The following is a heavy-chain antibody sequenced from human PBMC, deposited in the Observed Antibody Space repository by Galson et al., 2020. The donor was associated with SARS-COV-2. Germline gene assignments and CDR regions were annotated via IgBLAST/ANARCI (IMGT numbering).Heavy chain of an antibody. Sequence: SETLSLTCTVSGGSISSGGYYWSWIRQHPGKGLEWIGYIYYSGSTHYNPSLQSRVTISVDTSKNQFSLKLSSVTAADTAVYYCARGGYCSGGSCYSGGAILDWFDPWGQGTLVTVSS. J-gene: IGHJ5*02. D-gene: IGHD2-15*01. CDR3: ARGGYCSGGSCYSGGAILDWFDP. V-gene: IGHV4-31*03. CDR1: GGSISSGGYY. CDR2: IYYSGST.